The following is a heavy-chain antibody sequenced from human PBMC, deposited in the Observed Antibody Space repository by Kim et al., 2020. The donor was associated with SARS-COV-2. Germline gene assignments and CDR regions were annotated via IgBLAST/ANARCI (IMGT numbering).Heavy chain of an antibody. V-gene: IGHV3-48*03. CDR3: ARDSSNLFDY. J-gene: IGHJ4*02. D-gene: IGHD1-7*01. CDR2: ISSSGGTI. Sequence: GGSLRLSCAASGFTFSSYEMTWVRQAPGKGLEWVSYISSSGGTIYYADSVQGRFSISRDNAKNSLYLQMNSLGAEDTAIYYCARDSSNLFDYWGQGTLVTVSS. CDR1: GFTFSSYE.